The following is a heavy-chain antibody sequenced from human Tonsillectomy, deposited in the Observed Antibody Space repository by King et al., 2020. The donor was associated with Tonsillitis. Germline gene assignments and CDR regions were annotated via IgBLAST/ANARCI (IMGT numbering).Heavy chain of an antibody. CDR1: GYSITSGYY. J-gene: IGHJ4*02. CDR2: IYHSGST. D-gene: IGHD3-9*01. CDR3: ARVPGYDILSGYAYFFDY. V-gene: IGHV4-38-2*01. Sequence: QLQESGPGLVKPSETPSLTCAVSGYSITSGYYWGWIRQPPGKGLEWIGNIYHSGSTYYNPSLKSRVTISVDTSKNQVSLKLSSVTAADTAVYYCARVPGYDILSGYAYFFDYWGQGTLVTVSS.